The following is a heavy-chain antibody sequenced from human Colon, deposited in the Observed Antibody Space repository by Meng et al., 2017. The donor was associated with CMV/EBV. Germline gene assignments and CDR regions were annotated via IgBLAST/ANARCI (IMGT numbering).Heavy chain of an antibody. V-gene: IGHV4-4*07. J-gene: IGHJ4*02. Sequence: VQLRGSGPGLVNPSETLSLTCPVAGASITSYYWSWIRQPAGKGLEWIGRVYISGNTNYNPSLKSRVTMSIDTSKNQLSLNIRSVTAADTAVYYCARDSNLSGLAYWGQGTLVTVFS. CDR1: GASITSYY. CDR2: VYISGNT. D-gene: IGHD3-10*01. CDR3: ARDSNLSGLAY.